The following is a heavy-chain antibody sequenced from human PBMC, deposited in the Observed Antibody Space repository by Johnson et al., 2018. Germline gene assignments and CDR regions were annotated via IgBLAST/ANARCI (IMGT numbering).Heavy chain of an antibody. V-gene: IGHV3-33*01. CDR3: ARARSWGIQLYYYYYGMDV. J-gene: IGHJ6*02. Sequence: VQLVQSGGGVVQPGRSXRLSCAASGFTFSSYGIHWVRQAPGKGLEWVAVIWYDGSNKYYADSVKGRFTNSRDNSKNTLYLQMNSLRAEDPAVYYCARARSWGIQLYYYYYGMDVWGQGTTVTVSS. D-gene: IGHD5-18*01. CDR1: GFTFSSYG. CDR2: IWYDGSNK.